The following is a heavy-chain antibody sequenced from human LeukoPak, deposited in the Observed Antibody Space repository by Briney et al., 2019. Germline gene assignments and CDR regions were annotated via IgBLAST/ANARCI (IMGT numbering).Heavy chain of an antibody. Sequence: PGGSLRLPCAASGFAFSAYYIHWVRQPPGKGLEWVAVISYDARNMYYADSVKGRFTISRDNSKNTLYLQMNSLRPEDTAVYYCAKSLSSGWSSYYFGDWGQGTLVTVSS. CDR1: GFAFSAYY. J-gene: IGHJ4*02. CDR2: ISYDARNM. V-gene: IGHV3-30*18. D-gene: IGHD6-19*01. CDR3: AKSLSSGWSSYYFGD.